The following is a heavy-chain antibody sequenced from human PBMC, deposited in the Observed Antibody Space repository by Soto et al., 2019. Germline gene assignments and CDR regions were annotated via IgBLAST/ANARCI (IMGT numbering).Heavy chain of an antibody. CDR1: GFTFTSYA. Sequence: EVQLLESGGGLVQPGGSLRLSCAASGFTFTSYAMTWVRRAPGKGREGVSAISGSGGSTYYADSVKGRFTISRDNSKNTLYLQMNSLRAEDTAVYYCAKGRRGYYDILTGYYYYFDYWGQGTLVTVSS. J-gene: IGHJ4*02. CDR3: AKGRRGYYDILTGYYYYFDY. CDR2: ISGSGGST. V-gene: IGHV3-23*01. D-gene: IGHD3-9*01.